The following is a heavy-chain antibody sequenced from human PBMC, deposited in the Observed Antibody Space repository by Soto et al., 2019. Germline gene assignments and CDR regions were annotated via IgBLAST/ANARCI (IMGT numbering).Heavy chain of an antibody. CDR2: ISSSGSTI. CDR1: GFTFSTYE. Sequence: EVQLVESGGGLGQPGGSLRLSCAASGFTFSTYEMNWVRQAPGKGLEWISYISSSGSTIHYADSVQGRFIISRDNAKNSLYLQLNSLRTEDTAVYYCAIQEEGYQLLFHYFDYWGQGTLVTVSS. CDR3: AIQEEGYQLLFHYFDY. D-gene: IGHD2-2*01. J-gene: IGHJ4*02. V-gene: IGHV3-48*03.